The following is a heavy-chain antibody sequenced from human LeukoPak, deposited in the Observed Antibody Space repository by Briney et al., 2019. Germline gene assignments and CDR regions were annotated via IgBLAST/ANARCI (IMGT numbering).Heavy chain of an antibody. CDR3: ASLFGIVATEDY. D-gene: IGHD5-12*01. Sequence: SETLSLTCAVSGDSISSGGYSWSWIRQTPGKGLEWIAYIHDSGSTYNNPSLKSRLSISIDTSKNQFSLKLSSVTAADTAVYYCASLFGIVATEDYWGQGTLVTVSS. V-gene: IGHV4-30-4*07. CDR1: GDSISSGGYS. CDR2: IHDSGST. J-gene: IGHJ4*02.